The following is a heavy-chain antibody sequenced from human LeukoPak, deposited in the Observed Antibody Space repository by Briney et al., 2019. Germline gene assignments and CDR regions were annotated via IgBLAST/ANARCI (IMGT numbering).Heavy chain of an antibody. CDR2: ISAYNGNT. D-gene: IGHD1-26*01. CDR1: GYTFTSYG. J-gene: IGHJ4*02. V-gene: IGHV1-18*01. Sequence: ASVKVSCKASGYTFTSYGISWVRQAPGQGLEWMGWISAYNGNTNYAQKLQGRVTMTTDTSTSTAYMGLRSLRSDDTAVYYRAKTPGGSYYPDYWGQGTLVTVSS. CDR3: AKTPGGSYYPDY.